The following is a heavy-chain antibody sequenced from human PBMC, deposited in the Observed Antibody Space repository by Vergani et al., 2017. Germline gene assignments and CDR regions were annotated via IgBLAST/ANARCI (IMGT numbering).Heavy chain of an antibody. Sequence: EVQLLESGGGLVQLGGSLRLSCAVSGFTFSNYAMNWVRQAPGKGLEWVSVTSGSGGSTYYEDSVKGRFTISRDNSTDTLYGQMNSLRAEVTAVFYCPEYKGFYGNYDDGAIEIWGQGTMVTVSS. J-gene: IGHJ3*02. CDR3: PEYKGFYGNYDDGAIEI. D-gene: IGHD4-11*01. V-gene: IGHV3-23*01. CDR1: GFTFSNYA. CDR2: TSGSGGST.